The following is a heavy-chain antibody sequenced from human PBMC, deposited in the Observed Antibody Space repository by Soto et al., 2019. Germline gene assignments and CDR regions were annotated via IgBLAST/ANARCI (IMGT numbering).Heavy chain of an antibody. CDR1: GFSLSTSGMC. V-gene: IGHV2-70*11. CDR3: ARSSGATTPYYYYYYGMDV. CDR2: IDWDDDK. D-gene: IGHD1-26*01. Sequence: SGPTLVNPTQTLTLTCTFSGFSLSTSGMCVSWIRQPPGKALEWLARIDWDDDKYYSTSLKTRLTISKDTSKNQVVLTMTNMDPVDTATYYCARSSGATTPYYYYYYGMDVWGQGTTVTVSS. J-gene: IGHJ6*02.